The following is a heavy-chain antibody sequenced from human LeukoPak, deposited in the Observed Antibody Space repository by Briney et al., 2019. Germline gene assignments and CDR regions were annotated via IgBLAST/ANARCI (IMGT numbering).Heavy chain of an antibody. Sequence: GASVKVSCKASGYTFTSYYMHWVRQAPGQGLEWMGIINPSGGSTSYAQKFQGRVTMTRDMSTSTVYMELSSLRSEDTAVYYCAREKDTGSNHAKIRYDIWGQGTVVTVSS. CDR2: INPSGGST. CDR1: GYTFTSYY. J-gene: IGHJ3*02. V-gene: IGHV1-46*01. D-gene: IGHD1-26*01. CDR3: AREKDTGSNHAKIRYDI.